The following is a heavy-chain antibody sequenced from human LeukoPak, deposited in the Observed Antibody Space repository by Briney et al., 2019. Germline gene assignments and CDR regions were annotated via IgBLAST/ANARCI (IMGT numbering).Heavy chain of an antibody. CDR3: ARVLPRYSSSWYFSNWFDP. J-gene: IGHJ5*02. D-gene: IGHD6-13*01. V-gene: IGHV4-59*01. CDR1: GGSISSYY. CDR2: IYYSGST. Sequence: KPSETLSLTCTVSGGSISSYYWSWIRQPPGKGLEWIGYIYYSGSTNYNPSLKSRVTISVDTSKNQFSLKLSSVTAADTAVYYCARVLPRYSSSWYFSNWFDPWGQGTLVTVSS.